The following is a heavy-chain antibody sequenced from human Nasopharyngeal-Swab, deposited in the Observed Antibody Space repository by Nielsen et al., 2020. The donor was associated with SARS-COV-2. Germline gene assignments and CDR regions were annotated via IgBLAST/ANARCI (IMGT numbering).Heavy chain of an antibody. CDR1: GFTFSSCA. CDR2: IRYDGSDY. D-gene: IGHD3-22*01. V-gene: IGHV3-30*02. Sequence: GESLKISCAASGFTFSSCAMNWVRQAPGKGLEWVAFIRYDGSDYYYADSVEGRFTISRDNSKNTLYLQLNSLRAEDTAVYYCARQDSSAYYYVFNYWGQGTLVTVSS. J-gene: IGHJ4*02. CDR3: ARQDSSAYYYVFNY.